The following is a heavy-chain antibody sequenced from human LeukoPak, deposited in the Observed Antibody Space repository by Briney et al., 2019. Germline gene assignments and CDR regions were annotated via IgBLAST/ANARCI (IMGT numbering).Heavy chain of an antibody. J-gene: IGHJ4*02. CDR3: ARTPAGFLEWSFDY. CDR1: GGSISSYY. D-gene: IGHD3-3*01. V-gene: IGHV4-4*07. Sequence: SETLSLTCTVSGGSISSYYWSWIRQPAGKGLEWIGRIYTSGSTNYNPSLKSRVTISVDTSKNQFSLKLSSVTAADTAVYYCARTPAGFLEWSFDYWGQGTLVTVSS. CDR2: IYTSGST.